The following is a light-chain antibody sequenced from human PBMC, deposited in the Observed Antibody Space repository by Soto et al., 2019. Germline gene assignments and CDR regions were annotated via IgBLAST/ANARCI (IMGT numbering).Light chain of an antibody. CDR1: QSISTW. Sequence: DIQMTQSPSTLSASVGDRVTITCRASQSISTWLAWYQHKPGKAPNLLLYKASSLERGVPSRFSGSGSGTEFTLTITSLQPDDFATYYCQHYNTYFLTFGGGTKVEIK. J-gene: IGKJ4*01. V-gene: IGKV1-5*03. CDR2: KAS. CDR3: QHYNTYFLT.